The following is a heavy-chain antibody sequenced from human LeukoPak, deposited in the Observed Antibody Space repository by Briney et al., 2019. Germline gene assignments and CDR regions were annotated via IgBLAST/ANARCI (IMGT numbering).Heavy chain of an antibody. CDR1: GGSISSYY. J-gene: IGHJ6*03. Sequence: PSETLSLTCTVSGGSISSYYWSWIRQPAGKGLEWIGRVYTSGSTNYNPSLKSRVTMSVDTSKNQFSLKLSSVTAADTAVYYCARALRSYSSSWDYYYYMDVWGKGTTVTVSS. CDR2: VYTSGST. V-gene: IGHV4-4*07. CDR3: ARALRSYSSSWDYYYYMDV. D-gene: IGHD6-13*01.